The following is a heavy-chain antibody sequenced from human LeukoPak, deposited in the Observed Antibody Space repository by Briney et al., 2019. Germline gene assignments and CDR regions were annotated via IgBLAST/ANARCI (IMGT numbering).Heavy chain of an antibody. CDR2: INSDSNDT. Sequence: GGSLRLSCAASGFSFRTSPMSWVRQVPGKGPEWVSGINSDSNDTPYADSVKGRFTISGDNAKNMLYLQMRSLRVEDTAVYYCVRKDSGLHPFDLWGQGTRVTVSS. CDR1: GFSFRTSP. CDR3: VRKDSGLHPFDL. V-gene: IGHV3-23*01. J-gene: IGHJ4*02.